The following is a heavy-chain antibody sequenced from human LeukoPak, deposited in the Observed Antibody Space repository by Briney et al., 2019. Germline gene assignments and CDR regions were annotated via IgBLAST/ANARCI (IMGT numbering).Heavy chain of an antibody. D-gene: IGHD3-10*01. CDR1: GFTFSSYA. CDR2: ISSNGGST. V-gene: IGHV3-64*01. Sequence: GGSLRLSCAASGFTFSSYAMHWVRQAPGKGLEYVSAISSNGGSTYYANSVKGRFTISRDNSKNTLYLQMNSLRAEDTAVYYCRGAFDIWGQGTMVTVSS. CDR3: RGAFDI. J-gene: IGHJ3*02.